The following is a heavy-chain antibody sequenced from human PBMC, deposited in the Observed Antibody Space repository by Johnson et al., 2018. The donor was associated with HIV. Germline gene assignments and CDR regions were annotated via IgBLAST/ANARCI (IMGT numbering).Heavy chain of an antibody. D-gene: IGHD6-19*01. CDR2: IRSRAHNYAT. Sequence: VQLVESGGGVVQPGRSLRLSCAASGFTFNNFAMHWVRQASGKGLEWVGRIRSRAHNYATAYAASVKGRFTISRDDSKNMAYLETNSLKTEDTAMYYCTRLGSGWGGDIWGQGTMITVSS. J-gene: IGHJ3*02. V-gene: IGHV3-73*01. CDR1: GFTFNNFA. CDR3: TRLGSGWGGDI.